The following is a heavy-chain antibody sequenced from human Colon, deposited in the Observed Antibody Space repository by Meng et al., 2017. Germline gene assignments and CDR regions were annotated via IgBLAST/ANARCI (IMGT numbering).Heavy chain of an antibody. CDR2: INHSGST. CDR1: ADSIRSNY. CDR3: ARVWSTASNCGPHYYFDY. D-gene: IGHD7-27*01. V-gene: IGHV4-59*01. Sequence: SETLLLTCAVSADSIRSNYWSWTRQSPGKGLEWIGYINHSGSTNYNLSLKSRVTISVDTPKNQISLTLSSVTAANTAVYYCARVWSTASNCGPHYYFDYWGQGTLVTVSS. J-gene: IGHJ4*02.